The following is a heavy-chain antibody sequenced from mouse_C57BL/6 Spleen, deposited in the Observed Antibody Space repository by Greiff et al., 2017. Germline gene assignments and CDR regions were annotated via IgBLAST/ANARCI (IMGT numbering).Heavy chain of an antibody. CDR3: ARFTTLVAPFDY. Sequence: VKLMESGAELMKPGASVKLSCKATGYTFTGYWIEWVKQRPGQGLEWIGEILPGSGSPNYNEKFKGRATFTAYTSSNTAYMQLSTLTPEDSAIYYCARFTTLVAPFDYWGQGTTLTVSS. V-gene: IGHV1-9*01. CDR2: ILPGSGSP. CDR1: GYTFTGYW. J-gene: IGHJ2*01. D-gene: IGHD1-1*01.